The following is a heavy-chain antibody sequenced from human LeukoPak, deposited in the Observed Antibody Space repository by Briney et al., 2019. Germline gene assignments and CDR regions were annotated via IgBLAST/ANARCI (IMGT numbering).Heavy chain of an antibody. CDR2: ISSDGSST. Sequence: GGSLRLSCVASEFTFSYYWMYWVRQAPGQGLVSVSRISSDGSSTTYAESVKGRFTISRDNAGTSLYLQMNSLRVEDTGVYYCARGDPHADLWGQGTLVTVSS. CDR3: ARGDPHADL. CDR1: EFTFSYYW. J-gene: IGHJ5*02. V-gene: IGHV3-74*01.